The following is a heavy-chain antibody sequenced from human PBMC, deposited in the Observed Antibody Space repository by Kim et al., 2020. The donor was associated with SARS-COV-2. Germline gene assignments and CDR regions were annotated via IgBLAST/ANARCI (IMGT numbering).Heavy chain of an antibody. Sequence: SETLSLTCTVSGGSISSSSYYWGWIRQPPGKGLEWIGSIYYSGSTYYNPSLKSRVTISVDTSKNQFSLKLSSVTAADTAVYYCARDIVREDYYYYGMDVWGQGTTVTVSS. CDR3: ARDIVREDYYYYGMDV. D-gene: IGHD2-15*01. CDR2: IYYSGST. CDR1: GGSISSSSYY. V-gene: IGHV4-39*02. J-gene: IGHJ6*02.